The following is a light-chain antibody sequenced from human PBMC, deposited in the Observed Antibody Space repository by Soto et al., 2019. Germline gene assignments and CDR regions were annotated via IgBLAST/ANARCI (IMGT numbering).Light chain of an antibody. Sequence: EIVLTQSPGTLSLSPGERATLFCRASQSVSSSYLAWYQQKPGQAPRLLIYGASSRATGIPDRFSGSGSGTDFTLTISRLEPEDFAVYYCQQYGSSLPFTFGPGTKVDIK. CDR3: QQYGSSLPFT. CDR2: GAS. CDR1: QSVSSSY. J-gene: IGKJ3*01. V-gene: IGKV3-20*01.